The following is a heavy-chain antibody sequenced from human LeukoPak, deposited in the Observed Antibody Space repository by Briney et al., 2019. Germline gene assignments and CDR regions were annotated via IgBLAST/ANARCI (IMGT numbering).Heavy chain of an antibody. V-gene: IGHV3-33*06. CDR3: AKAGQRSYAEAFDS. CDR2: IWHDGLNK. Sequence: GKSLRLSCAASDAMHWVRQAPGKGLEWVAVIWHDGLNKFYADFLKGRFTISRDFSKDTVYLQMSGLTVEDTDVYYCAKAGQRSYAEAFDSWGQGTLVTVSS. D-gene: IGHD3-16*01. CDR1: DA. J-gene: IGHJ4*02.